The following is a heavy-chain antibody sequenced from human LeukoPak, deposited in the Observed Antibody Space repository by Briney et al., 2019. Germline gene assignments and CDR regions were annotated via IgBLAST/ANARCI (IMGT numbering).Heavy chain of an antibody. V-gene: IGHV1-69*13. D-gene: IGHD6-19*01. Sequence: SVKVSCEASGGTFSSYAISWVRQAPGQGLEWMGGIIPIFGTANYAQKFQGRVMITADESTSTAYMELSSLRSEDTAVYYCARGRIAVAGMRYWFDPWGQGTLVTV. J-gene: IGHJ5*02. CDR1: GGTFSSYA. CDR2: IIPIFGTA. CDR3: ARGRIAVAGMRYWFDP.